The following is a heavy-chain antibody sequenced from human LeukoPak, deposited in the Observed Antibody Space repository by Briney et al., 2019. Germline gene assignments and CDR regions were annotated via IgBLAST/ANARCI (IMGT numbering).Heavy chain of an antibody. V-gene: IGHV3-64*01. CDR2: ITSNGGRA. CDR3: ARGGVYYDSSGYYAFDI. J-gene: IGHJ3*02. D-gene: IGHD3-22*01. CDR1: GFTFSSYV. Sequence: PGGSLRLSCAASGFTFSSYVMHWVRQAPGKGLEYVSTITSNGGRAFYATSVKGGFTISRDNSKNTLYLQMGSLRAEDMAVYYCARGGVYYDSSGYYAFDIWGQGTMVTVSS.